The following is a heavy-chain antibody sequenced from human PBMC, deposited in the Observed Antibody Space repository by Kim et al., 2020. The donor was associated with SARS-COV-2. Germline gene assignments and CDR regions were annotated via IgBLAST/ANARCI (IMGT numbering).Heavy chain of an antibody. V-gene: IGHV3-9*01. J-gene: IGHJ6*02. CDR3: AKDSYSTSGGMDV. D-gene: IGHD6-6*01. Sequence: GYAESVNALFTITRDNAKNSLYQQMNSLRAEDTALYYCAKDSYSTSGGMDVWGQGTTVTVSS.